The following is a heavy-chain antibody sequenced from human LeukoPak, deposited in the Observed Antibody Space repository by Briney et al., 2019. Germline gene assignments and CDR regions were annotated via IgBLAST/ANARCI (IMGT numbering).Heavy chain of an antibody. CDR3: AIVVVPAAMDY. CDR1: GGSISSYY. D-gene: IGHD2-2*01. J-gene: IGHJ4*02. CDR2: IYYSGST. Sequence: SETLSLTCTVSGGSISSYYWSWIRQPSGKGLEWIGYIYYSGSTNYNPSLKSRVTISVDRSKNQFSLKLSSVTAADTAVYYCAIVVVPAAMDYWGQGTLVTVSS. V-gene: IGHV4-59*12.